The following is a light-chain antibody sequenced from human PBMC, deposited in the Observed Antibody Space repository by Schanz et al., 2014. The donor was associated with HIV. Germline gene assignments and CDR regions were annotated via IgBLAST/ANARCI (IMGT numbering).Light chain of an antibody. CDR3: SSYTSSSTLDDV. V-gene: IGLV2-14*03. CDR1: SSDVGGYNY. J-gene: IGLJ1*01. Sequence: QSVLTQPASVSGSPGQSIAISCTGTSSDVGGYNYVSWYQQHPNKAPKLIIYDVNNRPSGVSNRFSGSKSGNTASLTISGLQAEDEADYYCSSYTSSSTLDDVFGTGTKLTVL. CDR2: DVN.